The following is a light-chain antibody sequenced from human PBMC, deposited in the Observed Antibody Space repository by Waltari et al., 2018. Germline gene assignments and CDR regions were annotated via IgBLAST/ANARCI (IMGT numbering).Light chain of an antibody. Sequence: SSDLTQDPAVSVALGQTVRITCQGASTRRYSASWYQQRPGQAPILVLYGQNDRPSGVPDRFPGSTSGNTASLTITGAQAEDEADYYCHSRDTSSTRFFGGGTRLTV. CDR3: HSRDTSSTRF. CDR2: GQN. J-gene: IGLJ2*01. CDR1: STRRYS. V-gene: IGLV3-19*01.